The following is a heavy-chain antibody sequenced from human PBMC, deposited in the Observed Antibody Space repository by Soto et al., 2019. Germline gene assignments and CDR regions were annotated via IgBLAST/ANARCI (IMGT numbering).Heavy chain of an antibody. V-gene: IGHV3-23*01. Sequence: GGSLRLSCAASGFTFSAFGMSWVRQAPGKGLEWVSVISASGDATYYSASVKGRFTLSRDNSKNALYLQMSSLTVADTAVYYCAKKVTVSAVDPADYWGQGTQVTVSS. D-gene: IGHD3-3*01. J-gene: IGHJ4*02. CDR3: AKKVTVSAVDPADY. CDR2: ISASGDAT. CDR1: GFTFSAFG.